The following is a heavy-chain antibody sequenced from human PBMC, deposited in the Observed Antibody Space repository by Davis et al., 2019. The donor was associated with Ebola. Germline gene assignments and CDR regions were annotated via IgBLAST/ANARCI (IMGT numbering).Heavy chain of an antibody. CDR1: GFTLRSHS. Sequence: GESPKTSCAASGFTLRSHSMNWVRQAPGKGLECVSSIGSTTNFIYYADSVKGRFTISRDNAKNSLYLQMNSLRAEDTATYYCARYCSWTDCSYFDCWGQGTLVTVSS. CDR3: ARYCSWTDCSYFDC. J-gene: IGHJ4*02. CDR2: IGSTTNFI. D-gene: IGHD2-21*01. V-gene: IGHV3-21*04.